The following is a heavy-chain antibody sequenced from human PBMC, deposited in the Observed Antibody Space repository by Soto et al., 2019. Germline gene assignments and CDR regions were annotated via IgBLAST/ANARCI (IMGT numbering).Heavy chain of an antibody. V-gene: IGHV4-31*03. CDR3: ARDRLPEGNYGMDV. CDR1: GGSISSGGYY. J-gene: IGHJ6*02. Sequence: SETLSLTCTVSGGSISSGGYYWSWIRQRPGKGLEWIGYIYYSGSTYYNPSLKSRVTISVDTSKNQFSLKLSSVTAADTAVYYCARDRLPEGNYGMDVWGQGTTVTVSS. CDR2: IYYSGST.